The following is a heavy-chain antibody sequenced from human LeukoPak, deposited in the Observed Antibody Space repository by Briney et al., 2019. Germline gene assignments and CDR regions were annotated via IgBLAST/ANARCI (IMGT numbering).Heavy chain of an antibody. J-gene: IGHJ5*02. D-gene: IGHD1-26*01. CDR1: GFTFSSYA. V-gene: IGHV3-30-3*01. CDR2: ISYDGSNK. Sequence: TGGSLRLSCAASGFTFSSYAMHWVRQAPGKGLEWVAVISYDGSNKYYADSVKGRFTISRDNSKNTLYLQMNSLRAEDTAVYYCASTNYKWELLHWFDPWGQGTLVTVSS. CDR3: ASTNYKWELLHWFDP.